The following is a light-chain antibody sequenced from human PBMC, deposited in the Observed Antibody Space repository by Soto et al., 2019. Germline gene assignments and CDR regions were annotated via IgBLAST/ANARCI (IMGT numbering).Light chain of an antibody. Sequence: DIQMTQSPSPLSASVGDRVTITCRASQSISSWLAWYQQKPGKAPKLLIYDASSLESGVPSRFSGSGSGTECTLTISSLQPDDVATYYCQQYDGYFPTFGQGTKVDI. CDR3: QQYDGYFPT. CDR1: QSISSW. CDR2: DAS. V-gene: IGKV1-5*01. J-gene: IGKJ1*01.